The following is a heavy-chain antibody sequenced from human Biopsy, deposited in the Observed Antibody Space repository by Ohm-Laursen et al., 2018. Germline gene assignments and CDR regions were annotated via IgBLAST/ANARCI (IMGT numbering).Heavy chain of an antibody. V-gene: IGHV4-39*01. CDR2: IYNTETT. J-gene: IGHJ5*02. CDR1: GGSISSSTTYY. Sequence: TLSLTCTVSGGSISSSTTYYWAWLRQPPGKGLEWIGSIYNTETTFYNPYLKSRVTISVDTSTNQFSLKVSSVTAADTALYFCARHPTGFWFDPWGHGTLVTVSS. CDR3: ARHPTGFWFDP.